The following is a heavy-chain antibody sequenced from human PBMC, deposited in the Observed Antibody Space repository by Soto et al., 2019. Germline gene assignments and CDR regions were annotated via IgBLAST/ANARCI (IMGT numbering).Heavy chain of an antibody. V-gene: IGHV4-59*01. Sequence: PSETLSLTCTVSGGSISSYYWSWIRQPPGKGLEWIGYIYYSGSTNYNPSLKSRVTISVDTSKNQFSLKLSSVTAADTAVYYCARGKIRYYFAYWGQGTLVTVSS. CDR3: ARGKIRYYFAY. J-gene: IGHJ4*02. CDR2: IYYSGST. CDR1: GGSISSYY.